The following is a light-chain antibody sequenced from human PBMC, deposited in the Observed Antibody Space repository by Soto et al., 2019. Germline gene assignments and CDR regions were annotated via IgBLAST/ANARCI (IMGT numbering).Light chain of an antibody. J-gene: IGKJ1*01. CDR3: QQRSYWPGT. CDR1: QSVSSY. Sequence: EIVLTQSPATLSLSPGERATLSCRASQSVSSYLAWYQQKPGQAPRLLIYDASNTATGIPARFSGSGSGTDFTLTISSLVPEDFAVYHCQQRSYWPGTFGQGTKVEIK. V-gene: IGKV3-11*01. CDR2: DAS.